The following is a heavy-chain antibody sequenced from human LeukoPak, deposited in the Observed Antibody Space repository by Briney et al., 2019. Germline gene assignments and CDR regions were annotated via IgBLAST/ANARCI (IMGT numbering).Heavy chain of an antibody. J-gene: IGHJ6*03. CDR3: ARPLRGLGSYYYYMDV. CDR1: GYSISSGYY. D-gene: IGHD5-12*01. V-gene: IGHV4-38-2*02. Sequence: SETLSLTCTVSGYSISSGYYWGWIRQPPGKGLEWIGEINHGGRTNYNPSLKSRVTISVDTSKNQFSLKLSSVTAAYTAIYYFARPLRGLGSYYYYMDVWGKGTTVTVS. CDR2: INHGGRT.